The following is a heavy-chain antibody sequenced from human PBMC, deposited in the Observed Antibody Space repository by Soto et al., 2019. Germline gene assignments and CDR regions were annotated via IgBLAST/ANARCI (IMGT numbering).Heavy chain of an antibody. CDR3: ATSLTYWDAMDV. J-gene: IGHJ6*02. V-gene: IGHV3-48*03. CDR2: ISNNGITT. CDR1: GFTFSSFQ. Sequence: PGGSLRLSCAASGFTFSSFQMNWVRQAPGKGLEWVSYISNNGITTYYADSVKGRFTISRDNGKNSLYLQMNSLRAEDTAVYYCATSLTYWDAMDVWGQGTTVTAP. D-gene: IGHD2-8*02.